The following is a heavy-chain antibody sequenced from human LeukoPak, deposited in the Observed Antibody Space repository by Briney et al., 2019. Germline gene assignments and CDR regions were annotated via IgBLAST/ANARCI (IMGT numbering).Heavy chain of an antibody. V-gene: IGHV3-23*01. CDR1: GFTFSSYA. D-gene: IGHD3-10*01. CDR3: AKDPWFGELRSSHFDY. CDR2: ISGSGGST. Sequence: GGSLRLSCAASGFTFSSYAMSWVRQAPGKGLEWVSAISGSGGSTYYADSVKGRFTISRDNSKNTLYLQMNSLRAEDTAVYYCAKDPWFGELRSSHFDYWGQGTLVTVSS. J-gene: IGHJ4*02.